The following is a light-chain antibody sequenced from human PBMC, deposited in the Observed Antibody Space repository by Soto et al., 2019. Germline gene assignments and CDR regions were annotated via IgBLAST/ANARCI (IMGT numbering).Light chain of an antibody. CDR3: QQYDNSRRT. CDR1: QSVGSAY. J-gene: IGKJ1*01. CDR2: GTS. V-gene: IGKV3-20*01. Sequence: EIVLTQSPGTLSLSPGERVTLSCRASQSVGSAYLAWYQQKSGQAPRLLIYGTSSRATGIPDRFSGGGSGTDFTLTISRMEPEDFAVYYCQQYDNSRRTFGQGTKVDIK.